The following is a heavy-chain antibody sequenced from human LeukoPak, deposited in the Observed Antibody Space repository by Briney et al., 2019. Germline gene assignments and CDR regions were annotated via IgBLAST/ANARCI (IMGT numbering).Heavy chain of an antibody. CDR1: GYTFTSYG. D-gene: IGHD1-14*01. J-gene: IGHJ4*02. V-gene: IGHV1-18*01. Sequence: GASVKVSCKASGYTFTSYGISWVRQAPGQGLEWMGWISAYNGNTNYAQKFQGRVTMTTDTSTSTAYMELRSLRSDDTAVYYCAKGAGSGTTYYFDYWGQGTLVTVSS. CDR3: AKGAGSGTTYYFDY. CDR2: ISAYNGNT.